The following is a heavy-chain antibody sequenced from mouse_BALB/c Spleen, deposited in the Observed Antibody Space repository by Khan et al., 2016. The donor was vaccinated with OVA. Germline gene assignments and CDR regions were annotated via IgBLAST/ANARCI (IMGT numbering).Heavy chain of an antibody. Sequence: EVELVESGGDLVEPGGSLKLSCAASGFTFSNYGMSWVRQTPDKRLAWVATISTGGHYNYYPERVRGRFTISRATAQNTLYLQKISLKSEDTAMFYCARLADYYDSEGFAYWGQGTLVTVSA. CDR3: ARLADYYDSEGFAY. CDR1: GFTFSNYG. J-gene: IGHJ3*01. V-gene: IGHV5-6*01. D-gene: IGHD1-1*01. CDR2: ISTGGHYN.